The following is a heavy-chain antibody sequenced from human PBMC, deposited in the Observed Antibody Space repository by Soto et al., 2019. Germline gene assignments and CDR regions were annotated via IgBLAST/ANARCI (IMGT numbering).Heavy chain of an antibody. J-gene: IGHJ4*02. V-gene: IGHV3-48*03. D-gene: IGHD5-12*01. CDR1: GFSFRNYE. CDR2: ITAGGDGT. CDR3: VRDVGFDYSGSTFDH. Sequence: EVQLVESGGDLVQPGGSLSLSCAASGFSFRNYEMNWVRQAPGKGLEWVAFITAGGDGTYYAGSVRGRFTVSRDNVKNSLHLEMHSLRVEDTAVYYCVRDVGFDYSGSTFDHWGLGTLVTVSS.